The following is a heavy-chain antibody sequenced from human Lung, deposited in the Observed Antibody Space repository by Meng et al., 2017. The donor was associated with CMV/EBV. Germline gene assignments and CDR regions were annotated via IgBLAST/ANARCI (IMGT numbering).Heavy chain of an antibody. CDR3: ARDQSMVRGLDY. J-gene: IGHJ4*02. CDR2: ISHSTAYI. V-gene: IGHV3-21*01. Sequence: ASGFTFSSYTMNWVRQAPGKGLEWVSSISHSTAYIFYADSVKGRFTISRDNAKNSLYLQMNGLRAEDTAVYYCARDQSMVRGLDYWGQGTLVTVSS. CDR1: GFTFSSYT. D-gene: IGHD3-10*01.